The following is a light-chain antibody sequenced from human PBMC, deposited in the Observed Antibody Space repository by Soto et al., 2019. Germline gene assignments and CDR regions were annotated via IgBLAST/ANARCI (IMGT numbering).Light chain of an antibody. CDR3: QQRSHWPPT. J-gene: IGKJ5*01. V-gene: IGKV3-11*01. Sequence: EIALRQSPALISLYPGERANLSIRASQSVSSYLAWYQKKHGQAHWLXIYDASNRATGIPARFSGSGSGTDGTISICSLEPEDCAVDEGQQRSHWPPTFSQGTRLDIK. CDR1: QSVSSY. CDR2: DAS.